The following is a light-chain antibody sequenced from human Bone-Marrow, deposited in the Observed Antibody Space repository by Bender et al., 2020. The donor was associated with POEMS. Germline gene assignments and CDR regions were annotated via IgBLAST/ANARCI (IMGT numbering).Light chain of an antibody. J-gene: IGLJ3*02. CDR1: SSDVAGYNY. CDR2: DVT. Sequence: QSALTQPPSASGSPGQSVTISCTGTSSDVAGYNYVSWYQQYPGKAPKLMIYDVTKRPSGVPDRFSGSKSGNTASLTVSGLQAEDEGDYYCSSYAGSYSWVFGGGTRLTVV. CDR3: SSYAGSYSWV. V-gene: IGLV2-8*01.